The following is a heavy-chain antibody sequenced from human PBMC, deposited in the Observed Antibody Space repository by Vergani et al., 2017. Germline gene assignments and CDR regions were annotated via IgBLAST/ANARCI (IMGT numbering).Heavy chain of an antibody. D-gene: IGHD3-10*01. CDR3: GRVADFYGLVSRLLDL. J-gene: IGHJ5*02. Sequence: QVQLQESGPGLVKPSQTLSLTCSVSGDSISSGVYYWNWIRQHPGKGLDWIGYIYSTGSTHHNPSLRRRINMSVDTSKNQFSLKLNSVTAADTAVYYCGRVADFYGLVSRLLDLWGQGILVTVSS. CDR1: GDSISSGVYY. V-gene: IGHV4-31*03. CDR2: IYSTGST.